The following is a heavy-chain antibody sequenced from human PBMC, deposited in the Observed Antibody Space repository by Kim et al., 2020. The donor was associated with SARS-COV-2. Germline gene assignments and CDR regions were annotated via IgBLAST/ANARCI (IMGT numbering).Heavy chain of an antibody. D-gene: IGHD3-10*01. Sequence: SETLSLTCTVSGGSISSGGYYWSWIRQHPGKGLEWIGYIYYSGSTYYNPSLKSRVTISVDTSKNQFSLKLSSVTAADTAVYYCASMANYYYYYMDVWGKGTTVTVSS. J-gene: IGHJ6*03. V-gene: IGHV4-31*03. CDR1: GGSISSGGYY. CDR3: ASMANYYYYYMDV. CDR2: IYYSGST.